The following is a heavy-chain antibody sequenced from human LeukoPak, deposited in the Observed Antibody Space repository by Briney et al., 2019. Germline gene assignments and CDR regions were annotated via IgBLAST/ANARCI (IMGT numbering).Heavy chain of an antibody. CDR2: ISSSSSYI. D-gene: IGHD3-16*01. CDR3: ARFYDYVWGSTSDYYGMDV. Sequence: GGSLRLSCAASGFTFSSYSMNWVRQAPGKGLEWVSSISSSSSYIHYADSVKGRFTISRDNAKNSLYLQMNSLRAEDTAVYYCARFYDYVWGSTSDYYGMDVWGQGTTVTVSS. J-gene: IGHJ6*02. CDR1: GFTFSSYS. V-gene: IGHV3-21*01.